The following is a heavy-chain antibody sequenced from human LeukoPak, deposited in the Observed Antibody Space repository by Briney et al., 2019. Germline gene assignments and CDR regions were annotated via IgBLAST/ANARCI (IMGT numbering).Heavy chain of an antibody. CDR3: ARLAAHRAVALMYYFDY. CDR2: IYYSGST. D-gene: IGHD6-19*01. V-gene: IGHV4-39*01. J-gene: IGHJ4*02. CDR1: GGSISSSSYY. Sequence: PSETLSLTCTVSGGSISSSSYYWGWIRQPPGKGLEWIGRIYYSGSTYYNPSLKSRVTISVDTSKNQFSLKLSSVTAADTAVYYCARLAAHRAVALMYYFDYWGQGTLVTVSS.